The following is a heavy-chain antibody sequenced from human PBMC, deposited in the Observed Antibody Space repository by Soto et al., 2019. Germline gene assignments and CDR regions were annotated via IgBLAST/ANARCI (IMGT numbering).Heavy chain of an antibody. J-gene: IGHJ4*02. D-gene: IGHD2-2*01. CDR2: IWYDGRSK. CDR1: GFTFSSYG. CDR3: ARSPCSTSCYVDDY. Sequence: QVQLVESGGGVVQPGRSLRLSCTASGFTFSSYGLHWVRQAPGKGLEWVAVIWYDGRSKYYADSVQGRFTISRDNSKNTLYLQMNNLRADDTAVYYCARSPCSTSCYVDDYWGQGTLVTVSS. V-gene: IGHV3-33*01.